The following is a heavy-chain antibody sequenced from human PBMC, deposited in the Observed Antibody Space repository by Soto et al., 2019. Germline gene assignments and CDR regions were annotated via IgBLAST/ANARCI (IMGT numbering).Heavy chain of an antibody. CDR3: TSVFMISRIVGCFDY. V-gene: IGHV3-15*01. CDR2: IKSKTDGGTT. J-gene: IGHJ4*01. Sequence: GGSLRLSCAASGFTFSNAWMRWVRQAPGKGLEWVGRIKSKTDGGTTDYAAPVKGRFTISRDDSKNMVYLQMNSLKTEDTVIYYCTSVFMISRIVGCFDYWGHGTLVTGSS. D-gene: IGHD1-26*01. CDR1: GFTFSNAW.